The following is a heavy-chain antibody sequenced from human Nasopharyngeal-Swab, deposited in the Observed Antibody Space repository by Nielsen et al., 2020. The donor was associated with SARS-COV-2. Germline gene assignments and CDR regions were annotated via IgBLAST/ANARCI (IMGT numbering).Heavy chain of an antibody. D-gene: IGHD2-15*01. CDR1: GFTFSNYA. Sequence: GESLKISCAASGFTFSNYAVSWVRQAPGKGLEWVSTIINNGGSTYYADAVKGRFTISRDNSKNTLYLQMAGLRVEDTAVYYCAKDGCPRSGECQFENWGQGTLATVSS. J-gene: IGHJ4*02. CDR3: AKDGCPRSGECQFEN. CDR2: IINNGGST. V-gene: IGHV3-23*01.